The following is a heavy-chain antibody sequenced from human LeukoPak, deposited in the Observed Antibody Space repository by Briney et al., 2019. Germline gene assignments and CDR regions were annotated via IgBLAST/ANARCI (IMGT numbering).Heavy chain of an antibody. CDR2: ISSNGGST. CDR3: AGASEYTRYY. Sequence: VQPGGSLRLSCSASGFTFSRYAMHWVRQAPGKGLEYVSGISSNGGSTYYADSVKGRFTISRDNSKNTLYLQMSSLRAEDTAVYYCAGASEYTRYYWGQGTLVTVSS. D-gene: IGHD2/OR15-2a*01. CDR1: GFTFSRYA. J-gene: IGHJ4*02. V-gene: IGHV3-64*04.